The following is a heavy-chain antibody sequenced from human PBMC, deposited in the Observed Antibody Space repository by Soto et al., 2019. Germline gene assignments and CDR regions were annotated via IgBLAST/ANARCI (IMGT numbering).Heavy chain of an antibody. D-gene: IGHD1-26*01. CDR1: GYSFAGYW. J-gene: IGHJ4*02. CDR2: IDPSDSQT. V-gene: IGHV5-10-1*01. Sequence: GESLKISCKGSGYSFAGYWITWVRQKPGKGLEWMGRIDPSDSQTYYSPSFRGHVTISATKSITTVFLQWSSLRASDTAMYYCARQSMVGTTGPFDYWGQGTLVTVSS. CDR3: ARQSMVGTTGPFDY.